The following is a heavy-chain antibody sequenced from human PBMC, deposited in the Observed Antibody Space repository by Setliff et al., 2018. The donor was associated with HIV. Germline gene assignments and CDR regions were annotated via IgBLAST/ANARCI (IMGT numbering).Heavy chain of an antibody. Sequence: ASVKVSCQASGYTFTGYYMHWVRQAPGQGLEWMGWINPNSGGTNYAQKFQGRVTMTRDTSISTAYMELSRLRSDDTAVYYCARGGPLRFLEWLLSFFDYWGQGTLVTVSS. V-gene: IGHV1-2*02. CDR1: GYTFTGYY. CDR2: INPNSGGT. CDR3: ARGGPLRFLEWLLSFFDY. J-gene: IGHJ4*02. D-gene: IGHD3-3*01.